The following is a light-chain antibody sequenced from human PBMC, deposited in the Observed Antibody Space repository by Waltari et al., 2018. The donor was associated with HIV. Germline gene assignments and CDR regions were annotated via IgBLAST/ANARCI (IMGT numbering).Light chain of an antibody. CDR2: VNSDGSH. CDR1: SEHRTYA. Sequence: QLALTQSPSASASLGASVKLTCTLNSEHRTYAIAWHPPQPQKGPRYLMKVNSDGSHNKGAGIPDRFSGSSSGAERYLTISGLQSEDEADYYCQTWGTGIWVFGGGTKLTVL. V-gene: IGLV4-69*01. J-gene: IGLJ3*02. CDR3: QTWGTGIWV.